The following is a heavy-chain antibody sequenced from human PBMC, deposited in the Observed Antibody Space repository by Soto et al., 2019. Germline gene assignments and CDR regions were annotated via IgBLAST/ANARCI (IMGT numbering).Heavy chain of an antibody. D-gene: IGHD3-3*01. CDR3: ARDAGSSYDFWSGYPDY. Sequence: GSLRLSCAASGFTFSSYSMNWVRQAPGKGLEWVSSISSSSSYIYYADSVKGRFTISRDNAKNSLYLQMNSLRAEDTAVYYCARDAGSSYDFWSGYPDYWGQGTLVTVSS. V-gene: IGHV3-21*01. CDR1: GFTFSSYS. J-gene: IGHJ4*02. CDR2: ISSSSSYI.